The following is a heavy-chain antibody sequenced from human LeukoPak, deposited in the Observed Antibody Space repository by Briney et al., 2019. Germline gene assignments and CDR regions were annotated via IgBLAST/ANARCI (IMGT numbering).Heavy chain of an antibody. CDR3: ARSYYDSSGYRLAAFDI. CDR1: GYSISSGYY. J-gene: IGHJ3*02. Sequence: SETLSLTCAVSGYSISSGYYWGWIRQPPGKGLEWIGSIYHSGSTCYNPSLKSRVTISVDTSKNQFSLKLSSVTAADTAVYYCARSYYDSSGYRLAAFDIWGQGTMVTVSS. V-gene: IGHV4-38-2*01. CDR2: IYHSGST. D-gene: IGHD3-22*01.